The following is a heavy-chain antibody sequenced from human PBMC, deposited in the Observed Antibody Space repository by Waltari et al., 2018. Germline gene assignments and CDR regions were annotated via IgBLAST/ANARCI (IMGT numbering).Heavy chain of an antibody. CDR1: GYCFTSYW. Sequence: EVQLVQSGAEVKKPGESLKIPGKGSGYCFTSYWTGWVPQMPGKGLEWMGIIYPGDSDTRYSPSFQGQVTISADKSISTAYLQWSSLKASDTAMYYCARAVRSLWAFDIWGQGTMVTVSS. V-gene: IGHV5-51*01. J-gene: IGHJ3*02. CDR3: ARAVRSLWAFDI. D-gene: IGHD1-26*01. CDR2: IYPGDSDT.